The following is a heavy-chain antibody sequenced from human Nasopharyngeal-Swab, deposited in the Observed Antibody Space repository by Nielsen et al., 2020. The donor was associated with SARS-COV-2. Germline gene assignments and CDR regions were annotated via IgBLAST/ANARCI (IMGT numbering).Heavy chain of an antibody. CDR3: TTDFYFDY. CDR2: IKSKTDGSTT. V-gene: IGHV3-15*01. Sequence: GGSLRLSCAASGITFSNAWMSWIRQAPGKELEWVGRIKSKTDGSTTDYAVPVKGRFTISRDDSKNTAFLQMDSLKTEDTALHYCTTDFYFDYWGQGTLVTVSS. J-gene: IGHJ4*02. CDR1: GITFSNAW.